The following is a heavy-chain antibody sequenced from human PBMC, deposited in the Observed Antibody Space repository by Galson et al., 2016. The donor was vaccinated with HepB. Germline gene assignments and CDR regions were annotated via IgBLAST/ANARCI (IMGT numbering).Heavy chain of an antibody. Sequence: SLRLSCAASGFSFSNYNMDWVRQAPGKGLEWVSYISGSSSTIYYADSVKGRFTISRDNAKNSLYLQMNSLGDEDTAVYYCARVGGATNDYWGRGTLVTVSS. CDR2: ISGSSSTI. J-gene: IGHJ4*02. D-gene: IGHD1-26*01. CDR3: ARVGGATNDY. CDR1: GFSFSNYN. V-gene: IGHV3-48*02.